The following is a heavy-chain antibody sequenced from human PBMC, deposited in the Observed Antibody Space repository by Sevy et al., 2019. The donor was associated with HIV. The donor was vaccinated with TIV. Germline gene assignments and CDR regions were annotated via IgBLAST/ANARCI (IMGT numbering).Heavy chain of an antibody. D-gene: IGHD3-22*01. J-gene: IGHJ5*02. Sequence: GGSLRLSCAASGFTFDDYAMHWVRQAPGKGLEWVSGISWNSGSIGYADSVKGRFTISRDNAKNSLYLQMNSLRAEDTAVYYCAKDPRYYDSSGYYSWFDPWGQGTLVTVSS. CDR2: ISWNSGSI. V-gene: IGHV3-9*01. CDR1: GFTFDDYA. CDR3: AKDPRYYDSSGYYSWFDP.